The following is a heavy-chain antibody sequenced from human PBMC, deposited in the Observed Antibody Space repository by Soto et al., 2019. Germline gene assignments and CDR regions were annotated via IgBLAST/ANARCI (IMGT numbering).Heavy chain of an antibody. CDR3: ANAQYDFWSGYLGWFDP. V-gene: IGHV1-18*01. D-gene: IGHD3-3*01. CDR1: GYTFTSYG. CDR2: ISAYNGNT. Sequence: ASVKVSCKASGYTFTSYGISWVRQAPGQGLEWMGWISAYNGNTNYAQKLQGRVTMTTDASTSTAYMELRSLRSDDTAVYYCANAQYDFWSGYLGWFDPWGQGTLVT. J-gene: IGHJ5*02.